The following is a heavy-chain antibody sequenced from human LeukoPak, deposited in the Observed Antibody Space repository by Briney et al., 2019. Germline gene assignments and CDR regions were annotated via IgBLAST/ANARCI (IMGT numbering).Heavy chain of an antibody. D-gene: IGHD2-15*01. Sequence: PSETLSLTCTVSGGSISSSSYYWGWIRQPPGKGLEWIGSIYYSGSTYYNPSLKSRVTISVDTSKNQFSLKLSSVTAADTAVYYCARGVADPRILDYWGQGTLVTVSS. CDR3: ARGVADPRILDY. CDR1: GGSISSSSYY. J-gene: IGHJ4*02. CDR2: IYYSGST. V-gene: IGHV4-39*07.